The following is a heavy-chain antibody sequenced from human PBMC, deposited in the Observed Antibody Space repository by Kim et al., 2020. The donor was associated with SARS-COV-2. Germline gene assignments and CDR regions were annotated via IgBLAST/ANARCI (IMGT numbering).Heavy chain of an antibody. CDR2: ST. Sequence: STYYNPSLKSRVTISVDTSKNQFSLKLSSVTAADTAVYYCARQGLLRLDYWGQGTLVTVSS. J-gene: IGHJ4*02. V-gene: IGHV4-39*01. CDR3: ARQGLLRLDY. D-gene: IGHD1-26*01.